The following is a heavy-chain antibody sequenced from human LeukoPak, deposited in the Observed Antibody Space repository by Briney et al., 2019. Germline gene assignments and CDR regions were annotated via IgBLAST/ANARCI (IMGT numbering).Heavy chain of an antibody. Sequence: GASVKVSCKASGYTFTGYYMHWVRQAPGQGLEWMGWINPNSGGTNYAQKFQGRVTMTRDTSISTAYMELSRLRSDDTAVYYCARDVSLNWNYEVSRWFDPWGQGTLVTVSS. CDR3: ARDVSLNWNYEVSRWFDP. V-gene: IGHV1-2*02. CDR1: GYTFTGYY. J-gene: IGHJ5*02. CDR2: INPNSGGT. D-gene: IGHD1-7*01.